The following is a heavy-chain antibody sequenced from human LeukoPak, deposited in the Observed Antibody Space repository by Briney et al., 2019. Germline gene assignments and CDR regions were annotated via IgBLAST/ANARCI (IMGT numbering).Heavy chain of an antibody. J-gene: IGHJ4*02. D-gene: IGHD3-22*01. Sequence: PGGSLRLSCAASGFTLSSYGMHWVRQAPGKGLEWVAVIWYDGSNKYYADSVKGRFTISRDNSKNTLYLQMNSLRAEDTAVYYCAKDYYDISGSRYDFWGQGTLVTVSS. CDR1: GFTLSSYG. CDR3: AKDYYDISGSRYDF. V-gene: IGHV3-33*06. CDR2: IWYDGSNK.